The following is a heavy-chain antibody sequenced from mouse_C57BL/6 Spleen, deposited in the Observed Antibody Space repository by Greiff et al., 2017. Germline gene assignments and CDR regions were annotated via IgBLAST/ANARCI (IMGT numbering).Heavy chain of an antibody. D-gene: IGHD2-1*01. J-gene: IGHJ3*01. CDR3: ARERGNAFAY. CDR2: IDPSDSET. CDR1: GYTFTSYW. V-gene: IGHV1-52*01. Sequence: QVQLKQPGAELVRPGSSVKLSCKASGYTFTSYWMHWVKQRPIQGLEWIGNIDPSDSETHYNQKFKDKATLTVDKSSSTAYMQLSSLTSEDSAVYSCARERGNAFAYWGQGTLVTVSA.